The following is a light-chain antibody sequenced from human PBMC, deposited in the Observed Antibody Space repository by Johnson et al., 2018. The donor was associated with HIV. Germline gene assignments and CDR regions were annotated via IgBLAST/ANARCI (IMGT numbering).Light chain of an antibody. J-gene: IGLJ1*01. Sequence: QSVLTQPPSVSAAPGQRVTISCSGNSSNIWNDSVSWYQQLPGTAPKLLIYDNNKRPSEIPDRFSGNQSGKSATLRINELQTGDEADYYCGTCDSGLSGVFGTGTKVTVL. CDR3: GTCDSGLSGV. CDR1: SSNIWNDS. CDR2: DNN. V-gene: IGLV1-51*01.